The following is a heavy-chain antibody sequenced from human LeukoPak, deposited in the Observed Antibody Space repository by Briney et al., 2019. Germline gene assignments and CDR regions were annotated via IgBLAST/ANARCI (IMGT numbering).Heavy chain of an antibody. V-gene: IGHV3-30-3*01. D-gene: IGHD2-2*01. CDR3: ARIIVVVPAEPDY. CDR1: GFTFSSYA. J-gene: IGHJ4*02. CDR2: ISYDGSNK. Sequence: PGRSLRLSCAASGFTFSSYAMHWVRQAPGKGLEWVAVISYDGSNKYYADSVKGRFTISRDNSKNMLYLQMNSLRAEDTAVYYCARIIVVVPAEPDYWGQGTLVTVSS.